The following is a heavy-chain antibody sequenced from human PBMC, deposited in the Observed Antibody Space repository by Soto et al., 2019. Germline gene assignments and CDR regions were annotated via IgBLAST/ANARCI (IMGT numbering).Heavy chain of an antibody. CDR3: ARADYYDSSGFYYDY. V-gene: IGHV1-46*01. D-gene: IGHD3-22*01. CDR1: GYIFTNHY. Sequence: QVQLVQSGAEVKKPGASVKVSCKASGYIFTNHYIHWVRQAPGQGLEWMGIINPSGGSTNYLQKFQGRGTMTRDTSKSTVYMELSSLRSEDTAVYFCARADYYDSSGFYYDYWGQGTLVTVSS. CDR2: INPSGGST. J-gene: IGHJ4*02.